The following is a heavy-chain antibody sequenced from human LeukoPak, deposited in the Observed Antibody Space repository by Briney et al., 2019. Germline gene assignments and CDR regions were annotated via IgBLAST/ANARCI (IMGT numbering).Heavy chain of an antibody. Sequence: ASVKVSCKASGYTFTGYYMHWVRQAPGPGLEWMGWINPNSGGTNYAQKFQGRVTMTRDTFISTAYMDLSRLRSDDTAVYYCARVRPGIAALGAFDIWGQGTMVTVSS. CDR2: INPNSGGT. J-gene: IGHJ3*02. CDR1: GYTFTGYY. D-gene: IGHD6-6*01. V-gene: IGHV1-2*02. CDR3: ARVRPGIAALGAFDI.